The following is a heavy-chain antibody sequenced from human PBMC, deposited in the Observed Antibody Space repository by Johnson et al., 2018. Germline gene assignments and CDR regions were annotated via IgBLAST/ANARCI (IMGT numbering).Heavy chain of an antibody. V-gene: IGHV3-66*02. D-gene: IGHD6-19*01. Sequence: EVQLVESGGGLVQPGGSLRLSCVASGFTFSSYAMSWVRQAPGKGLEWVSVVYSGGSTYYADSVKGRFRISKDNSKNTLYLQMNSLRDEDTAGYYCATKIGFRRGWGLFQHWGKGTLVTVSS. CDR2: VYSGGST. J-gene: IGHJ1*01. CDR1: GFTFSSYA. CDR3: ATKIGFRRGWGLFQH.